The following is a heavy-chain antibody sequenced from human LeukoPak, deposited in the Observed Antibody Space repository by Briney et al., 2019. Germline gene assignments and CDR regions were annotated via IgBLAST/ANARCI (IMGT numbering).Heavy chain of an antibody. D-gene: IGHD3-16*01. CDR2: INYDGSNR. V-gene: IGHV3-33*01. CDR3: ARWGGTRQFYFDY. CDR1: GFSLSNYG. J-gene: IGHJ4*02. Sequence: GGSLRLSCAASGFSLSNYGLHWVRQGPGKGLEWLAVINYDGSNRYYADSVKGRFTISKDSSENTLYLQTNSLRADDTAMYYCARWGGTRQFYFDYWGQGTLATVSS.